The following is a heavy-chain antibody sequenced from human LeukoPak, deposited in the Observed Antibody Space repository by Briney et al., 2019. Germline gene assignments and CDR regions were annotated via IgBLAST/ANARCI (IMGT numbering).Heavy chain of an antibody. CDR3: ARGAEYYAIWRGYAGYSDY. J-gene: IGHJ4*01. CDR1: GYSISNGYY. V-gene: IGHV4-38-2*02. D-gene: IGHD3-3*01. Sequence: SETLSLTCTVSGYSISNGYYWGWIRQPPGKGLEWVGSIYRRGSTYYNPSLRSRVTISLDRSKKKFSLKLTSVTAADTAVYFCARGAEYYAIWRGYAGYSDYWGQGISVTVSS. CDR2: IYRRGST.